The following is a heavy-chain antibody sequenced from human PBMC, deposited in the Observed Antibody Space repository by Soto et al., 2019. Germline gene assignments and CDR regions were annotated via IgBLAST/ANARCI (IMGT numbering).Heavy chain of an antibody. CDR1: GGTFSSYA. Sequence: ASVKVSSKASGGTFSSYAISWVRQAPGQGLEWMGWISAYNGNTNYAQKLQGRVTMTTDTSTSTAYMELRSLRSDDTAVYYCVRADMSIDITMIVVAPIDYWGQGTLVTV. V-gene: IGHV1-18*01. CDR2: ISAYNGNT. CDR3: VRADMSIDITMIVVAPIDY. J-gene: IGHJ4*02. D-gene: IGHD3-22*01.